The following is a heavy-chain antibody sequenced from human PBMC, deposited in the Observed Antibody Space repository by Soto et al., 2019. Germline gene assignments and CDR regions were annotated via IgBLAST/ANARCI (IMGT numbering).Heavy chain of an antibody. CDR3: ALGDFSNTYFNH. CDR1: GFTCSNYA. Sequence: GGSVRRSCAASGFTCSNYAMHWVRQAPGKGLEGVAVISYEGSNKYHRDSVKGRFNISRDKSKNTVYLQMNSLRAEDTAVYHCALGDFSNTYFNHWGQGTLVNVSS. CDR2: ISYEGSNK. V-gene: IGHV3-30*03. J-gene: IGHJ4*02. D-gene: IGHD3-3*01.